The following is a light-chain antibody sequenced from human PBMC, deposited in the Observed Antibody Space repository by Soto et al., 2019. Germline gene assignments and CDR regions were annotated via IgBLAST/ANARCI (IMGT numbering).Light chain of an antibody. CDR3: QQRNVWPPIT. CDR2: DST. V-gene: IGKV3-11*01. CDR1: QSIHSS. J-gene: IGKJ5*01. Sequence: VLTQSPATLSLSPGERATRSCRASQSIHSSLAWYQQKSGKPPRLVIYDSTLRANGVPDRFGGSRSGTEFTLTIHSLEPEDFAVYYCQQRNVWPPITFGQGTRLEIK.